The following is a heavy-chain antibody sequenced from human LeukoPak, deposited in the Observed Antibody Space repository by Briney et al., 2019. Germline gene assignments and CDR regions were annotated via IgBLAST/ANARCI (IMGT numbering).Heavy chain of an antibody. V-gene: IGHV1-18*01. J-gene: IGHJ4*02. CDR2: ISAYNGNT. CDR3: ARDGGECCSSEDLDY. CDR1: GYTFTSYG. D-gene: IGHD2-2*01. Sequence: ASVKVSCKASGYTFTSYGISWVRQAPGQGLEWMGWISAYNGNTNYAQKLQGRVTMTTDTSTSTAYMELRSLRSDDTAVYYCARDGGECCSSEDLDYWGQGTLVTVSS.